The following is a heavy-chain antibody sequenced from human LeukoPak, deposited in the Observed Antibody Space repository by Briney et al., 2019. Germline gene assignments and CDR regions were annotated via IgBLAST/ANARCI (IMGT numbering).Heavy chain of an antibody. V-gene: IGHV4-39*07. CDR2: IYYSGST. CDR1: GGSISSSTYY. CDR3: ARMVSAGIAVH. J-gene: IGHJ4*02. Sequence: SETLSLTCTVSGGSISSSTYYWGWIRQPPGKGLEWIGSIYYSGSTYYSPSLKSRVTISVDTSKNQFSLKLSSVTAADTAVYYCARMVSAGIAVHWGQGTLVTVSS. D-gene: IGHD6-19*01.